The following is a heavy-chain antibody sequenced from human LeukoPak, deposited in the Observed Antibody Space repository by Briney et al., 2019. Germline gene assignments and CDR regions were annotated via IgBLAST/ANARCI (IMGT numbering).Heavy chain of an antibody. Sequence: GGSPRLSCAASGFTFSTYWMHWVRQAPGKGLVWVSRINTDGSSTNYADSVKGRFTISRDNAKNTLYLQMNSLRAEDTAVYYCARLSASYGAPNWFDPWGQGTLVTVSS. CDR2: INTDGSST. D-gene: IGHD4-17*01. V-gene: IGHV3-74*01. J-gene: IGHJ5*02. CDR1: GFTFSTYW. CDR3: ARLSASYGAPNWFDP.